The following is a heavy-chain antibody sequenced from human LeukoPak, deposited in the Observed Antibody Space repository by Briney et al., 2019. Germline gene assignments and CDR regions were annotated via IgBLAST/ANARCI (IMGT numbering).Heavy chain of an antibody. Sequence: PPGGSLRLSCAASGFTFSSYEMNWVRQAPGKGPEWVSYISSSGSTIYYADSVKGRFTISRDNAKNSLYLQMNSLRAEDTAMYYCARDFRFLDDYWGQGTLVTVSS. J-gene: IGHJ4*02. CDR3: ARDFRFLDDY. CDR2: ISSSGSTI. D-gene: IGHD3-3*01. V-gene: IGHV3-48*03. CDR1: GFTFSSYE.